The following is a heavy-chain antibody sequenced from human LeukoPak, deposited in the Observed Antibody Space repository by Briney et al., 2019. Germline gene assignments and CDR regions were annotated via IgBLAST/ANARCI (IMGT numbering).Heavy chain of an antibody. CDR3: ARPRGDWNYATNWFDP. CDR2: IYYSGST. V-gene: IGHV4-39*01. CDR1: GGSISSSSYY. D-gene: IGHD1-7*01. Sequence: PSETLSLTCTVSGGSISSSSYYWGWIRQPPGKGLEWIGSIYYSGSTYYNPSLKSRVTISVDTSKNQFSLKLSSVTAADTAVYCCARPRGDWNYATNWFDPWGQGTLVTVSS. J-gene: IGHJ5*02.